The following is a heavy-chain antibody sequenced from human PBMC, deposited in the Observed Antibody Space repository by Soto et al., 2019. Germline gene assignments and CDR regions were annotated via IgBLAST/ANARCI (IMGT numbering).Heavy chain of an antibody. V-gene: IGHV1-69*13. D-gene: IGHD6-6*01. CDR2: IIPIFGTA. CDR1: GGTFSSYA. CDR3: AREYSSSSSYYYGMDV. J-gene: IGHJ6*02. Sequence: AASVKVSCKASGGTFSSYAISWVRQAPGQGLEWMGGIIPIFGTANYAQKFQGRVTITADESTSTAYMELSSLRSEDTAVYYCAREYSSSSSYYYGMDVWGQGTTVTVSS.